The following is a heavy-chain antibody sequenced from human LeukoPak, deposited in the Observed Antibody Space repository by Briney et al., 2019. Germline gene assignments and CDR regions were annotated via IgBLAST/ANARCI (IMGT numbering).Heavy chain of an antibody. D-gene: IGHD6-19*01. CDR1: GFTFSGSA. Sequence: GGSLRLSCAASGFTFSGSAIHWVRQASGKGLEWVRRIRSKADNYATEYAASVKGRFIISRDDSKNTTFLQMNSLKTEDTAVYYCTRVTTVAASDFDYWGQGTQVTVSA. CDR2: IRSKADNYAT. CDR3: TRVTTVAASDFDY. V-gene: IGHV3-73*01. J-gene: IGHJ4*02.